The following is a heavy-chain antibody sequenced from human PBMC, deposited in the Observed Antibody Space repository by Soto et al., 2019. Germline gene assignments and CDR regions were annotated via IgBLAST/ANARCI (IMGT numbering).Heavy chain of an antibody. D-gene: IGHD6-13*01. V-gene: IGHV3-33*01. CDR1: GFTFSSYG. Sequence: PVGSLRLSCAASGFTFSSYGMHWVRQAPGKGLEWVAVIWYDGSNKYYADSVKGRFTTSRDNSKNTLYLQMNSLRAEDTAVYYCARDQGGLYSSSLYWGQGTLVTVSS. CDR2: IWYDGSNK. J-gene: IGHJ4*02. CDR3: ARDQGGLYSSSLY.